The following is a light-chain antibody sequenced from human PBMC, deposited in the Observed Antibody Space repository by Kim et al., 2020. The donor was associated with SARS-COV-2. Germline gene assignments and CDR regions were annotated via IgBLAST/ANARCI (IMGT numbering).Light chain of an antibody. CDR1: KLDDKY. CDR3: QAWDSGTAGV. Sequence: SYELTQPPSVSVSPGQTASITCSGNKLDDKYVAWYQQKPGQSPVLIIYQDGKRPSGIPERFSGSNSGNTATLTISGTQALDVADYYCQAWDSGTAGVFGGGTQLTVL. CDR2: QDG. V-gene: IGLV3-1*01. J-gene: IGLJ2*01.